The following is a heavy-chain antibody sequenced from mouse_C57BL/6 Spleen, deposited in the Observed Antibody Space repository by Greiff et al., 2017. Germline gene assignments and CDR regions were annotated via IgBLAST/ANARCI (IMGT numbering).Heavy chain of an antibody. CDR2: ISDGGSYT. J-gene: IGHJ2*01. V-gene: IGHV5-4*01. CDR1: GFTFSSYA. CDR3: ARDDRHFDY. Sequence: EVKLVESGGGLVKPGGSLKLSCAASGFTFSSYAMSWVRQTPEKRLEWVATISDGGSYTYYPDNVKGRFTISRDNAKNNLYLQMSHLKSDDTAMYYCARDDRHFDYWGQGTTLTVSS.